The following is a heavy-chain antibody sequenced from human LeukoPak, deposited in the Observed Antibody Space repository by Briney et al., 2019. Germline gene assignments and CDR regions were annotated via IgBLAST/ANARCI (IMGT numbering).Heavy chain of an antibody. V-gene: IGHV4-38-2*02. Sequence: PSETLSLTCTVSGYSISSGYYWGWIRQPPGKGLEWIGSIYHSGSTYYNPSLESRVTISVDTSKNQFSLKLSSVTAADTAVYYCARPGIAAADVNWFDPWGQGTLVTVSS. CDR1: GYSISSGYY. D-gene: IGHD6-13*01. J-gene: IGHJ5*02. CDR3: ARPGIAAADVNWFDP. CDR2: IYHSGST.